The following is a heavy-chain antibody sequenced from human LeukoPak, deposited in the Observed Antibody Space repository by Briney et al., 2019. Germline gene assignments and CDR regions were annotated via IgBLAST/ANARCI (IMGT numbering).Heavy chain of an antibody. D-gene: IGHD6-19*01. CDR2: VSSTGDT. Sequence: PSETLSLTCAVSGFSISTITYYWGWIRQPPGQGLEWIGTVSSTGDTYYNPSLKSRVTVSIATSSNQFSLRLTSMTAADTAVYYCARLTWLGAGSWFDPWGQGALVTVSS. CDR1: GFSISTITYY. J-gene: IGHJ5*02. V-gene: IGHV4-39*01. CDR3: ARLTWLGAGSWFDP.